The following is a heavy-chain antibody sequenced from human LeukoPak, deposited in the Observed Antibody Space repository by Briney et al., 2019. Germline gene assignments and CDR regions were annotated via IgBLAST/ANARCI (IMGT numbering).Heavy chain of an antibody. D-gene: IGHD6-13*01. V-gene: IGHV1-46*01. CDR1: GYTFTSYY. Sequence: ASVKVSCKASGYTFTSYYMHWVRQAPGQGLEWMGIVNPSGGSTSYAQKFRGRVTMTRDTSTSTVYMELSSLRSEDTAVYYCARVRAAAPSARASFDYWGQGTLVTVSS. CDR3: ARVRAAAPSARASFDY. CDR2: VNPSGGST. J-gene: IGHJ4*02.